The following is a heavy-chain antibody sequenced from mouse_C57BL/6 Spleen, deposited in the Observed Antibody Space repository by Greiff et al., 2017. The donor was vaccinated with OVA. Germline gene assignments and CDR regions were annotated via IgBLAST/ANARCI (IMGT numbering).Heavy chain of an antibody. V-gene: IGHV5-4*01. D-gene: IGHD1-1*02. J-gene: IGHJ3*01. CDR1: GFTFSSYA. CDR3: AREGVAPFAY. CDR2: ISDGGSYT. Sequence: DVMLVESGGGLVKPGGSLKLSCAASGFTFSSYAMSWVRQTPEKRLEWVATISDGGSYTYYPDNVKGRFTISRDNAKNNLYLQMSHLKSEDTAMYYCAREGVAPFAYWGQGTLVTVSA.